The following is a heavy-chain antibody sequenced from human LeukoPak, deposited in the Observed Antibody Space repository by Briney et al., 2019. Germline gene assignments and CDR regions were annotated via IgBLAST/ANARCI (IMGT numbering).Heavy chain of an antibody. CDR1: GFTFSSYG. CDR2: ITSSSTI. Sequence: GGSLRLSCAASGFTFSSYGINWVRQAPGKGLEWVSYITSSSTIFYADSVKGRFTISRDNAKNSLYLQMSSLRDEDTAMYYCARRRGYSSYSDWGQGTLVTVSS. J-gene: IGHJ4*02. CDR3: ARRRGYSSYSD. V-gene: IGHV3-48*02. D-gene: IGHD3-3*01.